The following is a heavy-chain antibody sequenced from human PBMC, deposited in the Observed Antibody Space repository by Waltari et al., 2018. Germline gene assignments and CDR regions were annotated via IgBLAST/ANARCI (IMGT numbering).Heavy chain of an antibody. CDR1: GGTFSSYA. V-gene: IGHV1-69*01. CDR3: ARGGSYSDSAFSLGRLDF. D-gene: IGHD3-22*01. CDR2: IIPIFGTA. J-gene: IGHJ4*02. Sequence: QVQLVQSGAEVKKPGSSVKVSCKASGGTFSSYAISWVRQAPGQGLEWMGGIIPIFGTANYAQKFQGRVTITADESTSTAYMELSSLRSEDTAVYYCARGGSYSDSAFSLGRLDFWGQGTLVTVSS.